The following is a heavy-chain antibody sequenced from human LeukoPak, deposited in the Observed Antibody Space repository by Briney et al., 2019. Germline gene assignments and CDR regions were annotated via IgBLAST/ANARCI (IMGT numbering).Heavy chain of an antibody. D-gene: IGHD6-25*01. CDR1: GFTFSSYS. CDR3: ARFAAGGSYYYYMDV. CDR2: IGTSSTTI. V-gene: IGHV3-48*01. J-gene: IGHJ6*03. Sequence: PGGSLRLSCAASGFTFSSYSMNWVRQAPGKGLEWVSNIGTSSTTIYYADPVKGRFTISRDNAENSLYLQMNSLRADDTAVYYCARFAAGGSYYYYMDVWGKGTTATVSS.